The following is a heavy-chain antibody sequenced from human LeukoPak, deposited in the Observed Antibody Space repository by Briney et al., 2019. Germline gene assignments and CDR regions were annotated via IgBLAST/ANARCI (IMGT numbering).Heavy chain of an antibody. V-gene: IGHV4-39*07. CDR1: GGSISSYY. Sequence: SETLSLTCTVSGGSISSYYWGWIRQPPGKGLEWIGSIYYSGSTYYNPSLKSRVTISVDTSKNQFSLKLSSVTAADTAVYYCARIRIVGVTGWGQGTLVTVSS. D-gene: IGHD1-26*01. CDR3: ARIRIVGVTG. J-gene: IGHJ4*02. CDR2: IYYSGST.